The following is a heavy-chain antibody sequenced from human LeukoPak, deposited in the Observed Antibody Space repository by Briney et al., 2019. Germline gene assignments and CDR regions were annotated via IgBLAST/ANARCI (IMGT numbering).Heavy chain of an antibody. Sequence: ASVKVSCKASGYTFTNYPMNWVRQAPGQGLEWMGWTDTNTGKPTYAQGFTGRFVFSLDIPVTTAYLQISSLKGEDTAVYYCARDSYCSAGTCYSRVGYWGQGTLVIVSS. V-gene: IGHV7-4-1*02. CDR3: ARDSYCSAGTCYSRVGY. J-gene: IGHJ4*02. CDR1: GYTFTNYP. D-gene: IGHD2-15*01. CDR2: TDTNTGKP.